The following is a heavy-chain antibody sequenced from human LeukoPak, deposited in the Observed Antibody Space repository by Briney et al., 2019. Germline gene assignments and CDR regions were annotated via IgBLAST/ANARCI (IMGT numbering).Heavy chain of an antibody. D-gene: IGHD2-15*01. J-gene: IGHJ4*02. CDR3: ARRYCSGGSCYSFDY. CDR2: ISAYNGNT. Sequence: ASVKVSCKASGYTFTSYGISWVRQAPGQGLEWMGWISAYNGNTNYAQKLQGRVTMTTDTSTSTAYMELRSLRSDDTAVYYCARRYCSGGSCYSFDYWGQGTLVTVSS. CDR1: GYTFTSYG. V-gene: IGHV1-18*01.